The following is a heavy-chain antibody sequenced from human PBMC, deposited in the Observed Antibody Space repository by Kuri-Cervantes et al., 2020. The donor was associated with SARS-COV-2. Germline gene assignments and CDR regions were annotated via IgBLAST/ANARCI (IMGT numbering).Heavy chain of an antibody. CDR1: RYTSTYYY. J-gene: IGHJ4*02. CDR2: INPNSGDT. D-gene: IGHD3-9*01. V-gene: IGHV1-2*02. Sequence: ASVKVSCKASRYTSTYYYIHWVRQAPGQGLEWMGSINPNSGDTNYAQRFQGRVIMTRDTSITTAYMDLGRLTSDDTAVYYCARKGDWAYFDYWGQGTLVTVSS. CDR3: ARKGDWAYFDY.